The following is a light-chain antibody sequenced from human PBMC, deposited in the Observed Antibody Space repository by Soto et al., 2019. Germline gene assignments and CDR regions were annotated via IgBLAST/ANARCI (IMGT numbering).Light chain of an antibody. CDR1: QSISGS. Sequence: ITQSPSTLSVSVGGRATLSCRASQSISGSLAWYQQKPGQAPRFLIYGASGRAPGFPARFSGSGSGTNFTLTIASLQPDDFATYYCQQYENFSGTFGQGTKVDIK. CDR3: QQYENFSGT. V-gene: IGKV3-15*01. CDR2: GAS. J-gene: IGKJ1*01.